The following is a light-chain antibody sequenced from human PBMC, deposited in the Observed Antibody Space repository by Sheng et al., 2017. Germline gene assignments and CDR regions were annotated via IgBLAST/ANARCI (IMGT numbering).Light chain of an antibody. Sequence: QSVLTQPPSVSGAPRQRVIISCSGSSSNIGDNGVTWYQQVPGKAPKLLIHYDDLLPSGVSDRFSGSKSGTSATLGITGLQTGDQADYYCGTWDSSLSAWVFGGGTKVTVL. V-gene: IGLV1-36*01. CDR3: GTWDSSLSAWV. CDR2: YDD. CDR1: SSNIGDNG. J-gene: IGLJ3*02.